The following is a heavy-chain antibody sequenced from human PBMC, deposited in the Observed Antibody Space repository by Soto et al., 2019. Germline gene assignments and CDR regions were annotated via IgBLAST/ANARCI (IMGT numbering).Heavy chain of an antibody. CDR3: ARVRVRFLAWLGAEG. CDR2: IIPIFGTA. D-gene: IGHD3-3*01. V-gene: IGHV1-69*12. J-gene: IGHJ4*02. CDR1: GGTFSSYA. Sequence: QVQLVQSGAEVKKPGSSVKVSCKASGGTFSSYAISWVRQAPGQGLEWMGGIIPIFGTANYAQKFQGRVTVTADASTSTAYMELSSLRSEDTAVYYCARVRVRFLAWLGAEGWGQGPLVTVS.